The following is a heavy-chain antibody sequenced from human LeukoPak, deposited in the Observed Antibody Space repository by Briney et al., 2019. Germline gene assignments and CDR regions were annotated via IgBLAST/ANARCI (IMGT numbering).Heavy chain of an antibody. J-gene: IGHJ3*02. V-gene: IGHV4-59*08. D-gene: IGHD3-3*01. CDR2: IYYTGST. Sequence: SETLSLTCTVSGGSISSYYWSWIRQPPGKGLEWIGYIYYTGSTNYNPSLKSRVTISVDTSKNQFSLKLSSVTAADTAVYYCARGPDFWSGYNAFDIWGQGTMVTVSS. CDR3: ARGPDFWSGYNAFDI. CDR1: GGSISSYY.